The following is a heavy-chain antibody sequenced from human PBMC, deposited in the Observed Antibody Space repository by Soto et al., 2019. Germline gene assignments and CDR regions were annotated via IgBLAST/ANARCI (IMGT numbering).Heavy chain of an antibody. Sequence: PGGSLRLSCEASGFTISGCSMNWVRQAPGKGLEWLAYITIGTGNILYADSVRGRFTISADNAENSVFLQMNSLRDEDTAVYFCVRDRDLYRDMVHADLWGQGTLVTVS. J-gene: IGHJ4*01. CDR2: ITIGTGNI. CDR1: GFTISGCS. V-gene: IGHV3-48*02. CDR3: VRDRDLYRDMVHADL. D-gene: IGHD1-26*01.